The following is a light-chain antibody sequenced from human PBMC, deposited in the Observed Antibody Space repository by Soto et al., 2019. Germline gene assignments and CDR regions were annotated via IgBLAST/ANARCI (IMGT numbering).Light chain of an antibody. V-gene: IGLV2-14*01. CDR2: EVS. Sequence: QSVLTQPASVSGSPGQSITISCTGTSNDIGGYNYVSWYQQHPGKAPKLLIFEVSNRPSGVSNRFSGSKSGNTASLTISGLQAADEADYYCSSYTTSTTWVFGGGTKLTVL. CDR1: SNDIGGYNY. CDR3: SSYTTSTTWV. J-gene: IGLJ3*02.